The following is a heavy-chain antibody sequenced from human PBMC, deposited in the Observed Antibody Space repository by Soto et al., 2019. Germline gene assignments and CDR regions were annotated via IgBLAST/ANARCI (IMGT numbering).Heavy chain of an antibody. CDR3: VRIRYQLPSSVLWLDP. D-gene: IGHD3-16*01. Sequence: SETLSLTCAVSGVSISSESYWTWIRQPPGKGLEWIGEINHVGGTNYNPSLKSRVTMSVDTSQNQFSLRLISVTAADTAMYFCVRIRYQLPSSVLWLDPWGQGTPVTVSS. V-gene: IGHV4-34*01. CDR1: GVSISSESY. CDR2: INHVGGT. J-gene: IGHJ5*02.